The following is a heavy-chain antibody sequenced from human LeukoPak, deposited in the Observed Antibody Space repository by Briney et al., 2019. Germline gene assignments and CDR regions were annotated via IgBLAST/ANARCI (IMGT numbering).Heavy chain of an antibody. CDR2: IIPIFGTA. V-gene: IGHV1-69*05. Sequence: SVKVSCKASGGTFNSYGVSWVRQAPGQGLEGMGGIIPIFGTANYAQKFQGRVTITTDESASTAYMELSSLGSEDTAVYYCARDSGNYWSGYYAFDPWGQGTLVTVSS. CDR3: ARDSGNYWSGYYAFDP. J-gene: IGHJ5*02. CDR1: GGTFNSYG. D-gene: IGHD3-3*01.